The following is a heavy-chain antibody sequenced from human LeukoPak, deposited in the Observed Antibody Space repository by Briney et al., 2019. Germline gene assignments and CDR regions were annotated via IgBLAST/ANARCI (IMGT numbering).Heavy chain of an antibody. D-gene: IGHD6-13*01. Sequence: ASVTVSCTASGYTFTSYGISWVRQAPGQGLEWMGWISAYNGNTNYAQKLQGRVTMTTDTSTSTAYMELRSLRSDDTAVYYCARDEQQLPPAPFDYWGQGTLVTVSS. V-gene: IGHV1-18*01. CDR2: ISAYNGNT. CDR1: GYTFTSYG. J-gene: IGHJ4*02. CDR3: ARDEQQLPPAPFDY.